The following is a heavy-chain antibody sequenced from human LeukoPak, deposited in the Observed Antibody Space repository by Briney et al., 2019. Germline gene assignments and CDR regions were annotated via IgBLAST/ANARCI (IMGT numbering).Heavy chain of an antibody. CDR3: ARGNGDYVTFCDY. J-gene: IGHJ4*02. D-gene: IGHD4-17*01. CDR1: GFTFSSYG. CDR2: IWYDGSNK. Sequence: GGSLRLSCEASGFTFSSYGMHWVRQAPGKGLEWVAVIWYDGSNKYYADSVKGRFTISRDNSKNTLYLQMNSLRAEDTAVYYCARGNGDYVTFCDYWGQGTLVTVSS. V-gene: IGHV3-33*08.